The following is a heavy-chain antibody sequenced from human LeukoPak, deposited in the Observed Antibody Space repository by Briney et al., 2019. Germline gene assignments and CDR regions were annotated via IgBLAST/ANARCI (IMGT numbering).Heavy chain of an antibody. CDR2: FSHRGGS. CDR3: ARGGGKIDY. Sequence: SETLSRTCTVSGYSLSSGFFCDWIRQSPGKGLEWIGSFSHRGGSYHNPSLKSRVTISVDTSKNQFSLKLSSVIAADTAVYYCARGGGKIDYWGQGTLVTVSS. CDR1: GYSLSSGFF. J-gene: IGHJ4*02. V-gene: IGHV4-38-2*02. D-gene: IGHD3-16*01.